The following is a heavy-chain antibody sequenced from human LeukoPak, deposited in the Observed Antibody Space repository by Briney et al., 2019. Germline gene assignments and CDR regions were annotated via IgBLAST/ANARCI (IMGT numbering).Heavy chain of an antibody. J-gene: IGHJ5*02. Sequence: ASVKVSCKASGYTFTCYYMHWVRQAPGQGLEWMGWINPNSGGTNYAQKFQGRVTMTRDTSISTAYMELSRLRSDDTAVYYCARDQGGWELFNWFDPWGQGTLVTVSS. CDR1: GYTFTCYY. V-gene: IGHV1-2*02. D-gene: IGHD1-26*01. CDR2: INPNSGGT. CDR3: ARDQGGWELFNWFDP.